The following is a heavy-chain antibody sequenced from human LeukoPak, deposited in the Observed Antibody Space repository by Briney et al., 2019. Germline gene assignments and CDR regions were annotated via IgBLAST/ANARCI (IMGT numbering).Heavy chain of an antibody. D-gene: IGHD3-10*01. Sequence: GGSLRLSCTTSGFNFRAYWMGWVRQAPGKGLEWVANIHQHGSKENYVDSVKGRFTISRDNSKNTLYLQMNSLRAEDTAVYYCAKDFYYYGSGSYYDYWGQGTLVTVSS. V-gene: IGHV3-7*01. CDR1: GFNFRAYW. CDR3: AKDFYYYGSGSYYDY. CDR2: IHQHGSKE. J-gene: IGHJ4*02.